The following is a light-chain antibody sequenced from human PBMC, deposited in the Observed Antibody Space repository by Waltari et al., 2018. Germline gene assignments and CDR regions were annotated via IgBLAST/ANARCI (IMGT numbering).Light chain of an antibody. J-gene: IGLJ2*01. Sequence: QSGLTQPPSASGTPGQRVIISCSGSPSNIVSNYVYWYQQVPGAAPKLLIYRNDQRPSGIPDRFSGSKSGASASLAISGLRSEDEAHYFCASWDESLSGFVVFGGGTKLTVL. V-gene: IGLV1-47*01. CDR2: RND. CDR1: PSNIVSNY. CDR3: ASWDESLSGFVV.